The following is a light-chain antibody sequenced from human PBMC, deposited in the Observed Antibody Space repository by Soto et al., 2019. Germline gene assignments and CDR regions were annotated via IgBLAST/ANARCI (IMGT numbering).Light chain of an antibody. CDR2: LGS. CDR3: MQALQTPYT. Sequence: DIVMTQSPLSLPVTPGEPASISCRSRQSLLYSNGYNSLDWYLQKPGQSPQLLIYLGSSRAYGGPDRCSGSGSGTDFTLKISRVEAEDVGVYYCMQALQTPYTFGQGTKLESK. V-gene: IGKV2-28*01. J-gene: IGKJ2*01. CDR1: QSLLYSNGYNS.